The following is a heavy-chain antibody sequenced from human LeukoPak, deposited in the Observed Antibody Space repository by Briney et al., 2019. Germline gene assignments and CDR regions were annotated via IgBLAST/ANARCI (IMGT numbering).Heavy chain of an antibody. CDR1: GGSIRYYY. Sequence: SETLSLTCTVSGGSIRYYYWSWIRQSPGKGLEWIGYIYYNGSTNYNPTLKSRVTISVDMSKNQFSLKMSSVTAADTAVYYCARKGGLFDYWGQGRLVTVSS. V-gene: IGHV4-59*01. CDR3: ARKGGLFDY. CDR2: IYYNGST. D-gene: IGHD2-15*01. J-gene: IGHJ4*02.